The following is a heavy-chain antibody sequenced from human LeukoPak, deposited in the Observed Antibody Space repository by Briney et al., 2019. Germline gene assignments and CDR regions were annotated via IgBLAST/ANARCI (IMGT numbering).Heavy chain of an antibody. J-gene: IGHJ6*02. Sequence: GGSLRLSCAASGFTVGSNYMNWVRQAPGKGLEWVSVIYSGGNTYYADSVKGRFTISRDSSKNTLYLQMNSLRAEDTAVYYCAKDGSDSNYAAPYYYYGMDVWGQGTTVTVSS. V-gene: IGHV3-53*01. D-gene: IGHD4-11*01. CDR1: GFTVGSNY. CDR2: IYSGGNT. CDR3: AKDGSDSNYAAPYYYYGMDV.